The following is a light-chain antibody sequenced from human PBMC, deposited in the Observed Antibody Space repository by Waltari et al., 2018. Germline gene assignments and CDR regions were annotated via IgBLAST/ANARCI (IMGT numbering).Light chain of an antibody. CDR2: DVS. CDR1: SSDVGGYNY. V-gene: IGLV2-14*03. CDR3: SSYTSSSPLYV. Sequence: QSALTQPASVSGSPGQSITISCTGTSSDVGGYNYVPGYQQPPGKAPKLMIYDVSNRPSGVSNRFSGSKSGNTASLTISGLQAEDEADYYCSSYTSSSPLYVFGTGTKVTVL. J-gene: IGLJ1*01.